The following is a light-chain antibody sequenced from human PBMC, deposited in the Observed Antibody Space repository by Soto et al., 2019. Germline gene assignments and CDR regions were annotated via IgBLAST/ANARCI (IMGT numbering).Light chain of an antibody. CDR3: QQYNKWPLT. Sequence: EIVMTQSPATLSVSPGERATLSCRASQSVYSNLAWYQQNPGQPPRLLVYEASTRATGIPARFSGSGSGTEFTLTISSLQSEDFAVYYCQQYNKWPLTVGGGTKVEVK. J-gene: IGKJ4*01. CDR2: EAS. CDR1: QSVYSN. V-gene: IGKV3-15*01.